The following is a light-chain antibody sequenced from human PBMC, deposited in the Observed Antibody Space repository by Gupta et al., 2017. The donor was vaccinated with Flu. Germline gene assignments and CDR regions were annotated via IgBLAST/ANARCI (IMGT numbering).Light chain of an antibody. J-gene: IGKJ2*01. CDR3: LQYYSTPYT. Sequence: TCMSSQSVLFSSNNKNYLAWYQQKPGQPPKLLIYWASTRQSGVPDRFSGSGSGTDFALTISSLQAEDVAVYYCLQYYSTPYTFGQGTKVETK. CDR1: QSVLFSSNNKNY. V-gene: IGKV4-1*01. CDR2: WAS.